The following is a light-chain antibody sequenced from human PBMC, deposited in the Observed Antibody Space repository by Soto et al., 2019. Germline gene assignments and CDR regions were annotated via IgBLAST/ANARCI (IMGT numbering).Light chain of an antibody. CDR2: KAS. CDR1: QSISGW. V-gene: IGKV1-5*03. CDR3: QQYNSYPWT. J-gene: IGKJ1*01. Sequence: DIQMTQSPSTLSASVGDRVTVTCRASQSISGWLAWYQQKPGKAPKLLIYKASILESGVPSRFSGSRSGTEFTLTIRCLQPDDFATYYCQQYNSYPWTFGQGTKVEIK.